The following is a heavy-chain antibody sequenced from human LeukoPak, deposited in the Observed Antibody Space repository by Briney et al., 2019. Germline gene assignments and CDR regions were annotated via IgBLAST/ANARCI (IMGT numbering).Heavy chain of an antibody. CDR3: ARGTKSGLGESSVGY. CDR1: GYTFTSYD. CDR2: MNPNSGNT. J-gene: IGHJ4*02. Sequence: ASVTVSCKTSGYTFTSYDINWVRQATGQGLEWMGWMNPNSGNTGYAQKFQGRVTITRNTSISTAYMELSSLTSEDTAVYYCARGTKSGLGESSVGYWGQGTLVTVSS. D-gene: IGHD3-16*01. V-gene: IGHV1-8*03.